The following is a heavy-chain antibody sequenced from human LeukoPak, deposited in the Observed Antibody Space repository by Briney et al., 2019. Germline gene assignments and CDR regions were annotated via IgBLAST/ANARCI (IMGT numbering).Heavy chain of an antibody. CDR2: IKQDGSEK. J-gene: IGHJ4*02. Sequence: GGSLRLSCAASGFTFSSYWMSWVRQAPGKGLEWVANIKQDGSEKYYVDSVKGRFTISRDNAKNSLYLQMNSLRAEDTAVYYCARDRRGYYYDSSGYHEDYWGQGTLVTVSS. V-gene: IGHV3-7*01. D-gene: IGHD3-22*01. CDR3: ARDRRGYYYDSSGYHEDY. CDR1: GFTFSSYW.